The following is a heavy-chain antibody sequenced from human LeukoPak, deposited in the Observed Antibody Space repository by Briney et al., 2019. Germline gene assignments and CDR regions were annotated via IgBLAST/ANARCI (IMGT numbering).Heavy chain of an antibody. CDR1: GFTFSSYG. V-gene: IGHV3-30*18. J-gene: IGHJ4*02. CDR3: AKDRGSGRVRGVIINY. Sequence: GGSLRLSCAASGFTFSSYGMHWVRQAPGKGLEWVAVISFDGRNIYYADSVRGRFTISRDNSKNTLYLQMNSLRAEDTAVYYCAKDRGSGRVRGVIINYWGQGTLVTVSS. CDR2: ISFDGRNI. D-gene: IGHD3-10*01.